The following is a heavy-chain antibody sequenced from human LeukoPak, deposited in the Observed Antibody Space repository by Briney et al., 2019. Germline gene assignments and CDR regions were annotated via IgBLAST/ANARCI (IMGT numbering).Heavy chain of an antibody. D-gene: IGHD3-10*01. CDR3: AKEIHFGSGSYCDY. Sequence: GGSLRLSCAASGFTFSSYGMHWVRQAPGKGLEWVAVISHDGSNKYYEDSVKGRFTISRDNSKNTLYLQMNSLRAEDTAIYYCAKEIHFGSGSYCDYWGQGTLVTVSS. CDR1: GFTFSSYG. J-gene: IGHJ4*02. V-gene: IGHV3-30*18. CDR2: ISHDGSNK.